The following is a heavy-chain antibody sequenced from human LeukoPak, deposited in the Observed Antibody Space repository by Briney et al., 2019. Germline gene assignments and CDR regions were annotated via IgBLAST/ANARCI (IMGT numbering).Heavy chain of an antibody. V-gene: IGHV3-53*01. J-gene: IGHJ1*01. CDR3: ARRYSTAWTHEH. Sequence: PGGSLRLSCAASGFTVSSNYMSWVRQAPGKGLEWVSVIYSGGSTYYADSVKGRFTISRDNSKNTLYLQMNSLRADDTAIYYCARRYSTAWTHEHWGQGTLVTVSS. CDR1: GFTVSSNY. D-gene: IGHD6-19*01. CDR2: IYSGGST.